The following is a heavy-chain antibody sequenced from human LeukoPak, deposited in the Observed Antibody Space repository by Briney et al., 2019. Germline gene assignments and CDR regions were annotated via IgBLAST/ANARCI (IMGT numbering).Heavy chain of an antibody. D-gene: IGHD5-18*01. Sequence: GGSLRLSCTASGFTFSSFGMHWVRQAPGKGLEWVALIRYDGSNKYYADSVKGRFTISRDNSKNTLYLQVNSLRAEDTAMYYCAKDLGYSYGYVDYWGQGALVTVSS. CDR1: GFTFSSFG. V-gene: IGHV3-30*02. CDR3: AKDLGYSYGYVDY. CDR2: IRYDGSNK. J-gene: IGHJ4*02.